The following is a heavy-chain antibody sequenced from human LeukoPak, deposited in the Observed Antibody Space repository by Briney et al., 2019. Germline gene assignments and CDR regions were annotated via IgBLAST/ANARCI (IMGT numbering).Heavy chain of an antibody. CDR2: ISYDGSNK. Sequence: GGSLRLSCAASGFNFDDFGMSWVRQAPGKGLQWVAVISYDGSNKYYADSVKGRFIISRDNSKNTLYLQMNSPRAEDTAVYYCAKGGWDTAMGVSYYYYGMDVWGQGTTVTVSS. V-gene: IGHV3-30*18. CDR3: AKGGWDTAMGVSYYYYGMDV. D-gene: IGHD5-18*01. J-gene: IGHJ6*02. CDR1: GFNFDDFG.